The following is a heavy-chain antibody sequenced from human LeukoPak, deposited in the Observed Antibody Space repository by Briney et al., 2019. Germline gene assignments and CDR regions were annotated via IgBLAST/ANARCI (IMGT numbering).Heavy chain of an antibody. J-gene: IGHJ4*02. V-gene: IGHV3-64*01. CDR2: ISSDGGSA. D-gene: IGHD1-26*01. CDR1: GFTFNDFA. Sequence: GESLKISCAASGFTFNDFAMYWVRQAPGGVVEYLSAISSDGGSAYYATSVKGRFTISRDNSKNTLYLQMASLRAEDRAVYYCARDRGGSLLFDFWGRGTLVTVSS. CDR3: ARDRGGSLLFDF.